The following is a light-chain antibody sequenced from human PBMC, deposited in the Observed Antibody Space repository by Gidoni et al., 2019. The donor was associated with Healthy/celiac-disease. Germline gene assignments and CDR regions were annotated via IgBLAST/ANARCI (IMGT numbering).Light chain of an antibody. Sequence: DIQMTQSPSSLSASVGDRVTITCQASQDISNYLNWYHQKPGKAPKLLIYDASNLETGVPSRFSGSGSGTDFTFTISSLQPEDIATYYCQQYDNLPFTFGPGTKVEIK. J-gene: IGKJ3*01. CDR2: DAS. CDR3: QQYDNLPFT. CDR1: QDISNY. V-gene: IGKV1-33*01.